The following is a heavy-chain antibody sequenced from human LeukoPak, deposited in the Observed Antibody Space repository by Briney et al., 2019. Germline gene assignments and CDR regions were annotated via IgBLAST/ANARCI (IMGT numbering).Heavy chain of an antibody. CDR1: GDSISSGDYY. D-gene: IGHD3-10*01. J-gene: IGHJ4*02. CDR2: ISSSGST. Sequence: SETLSLTCTVSGDSISSGDYYWSWIRQPAGKGLEWIGRISSSGSTYYNPSLKSRVTISVDTSKNQFSLKLSSVTAADTAVYYCARLETAVGGITMVRGVAIDYWGQGTLVTVSS. V-gene: IGHV4-61*02. CDR3: ARLETAVGGITMVRGVAIDY.